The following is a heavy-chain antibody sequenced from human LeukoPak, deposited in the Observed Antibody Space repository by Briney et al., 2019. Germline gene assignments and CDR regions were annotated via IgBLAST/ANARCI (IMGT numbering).Heavy chain of an antibody. CDR1: GFTFSSYW. CDR3: ARSDSSSWKYYYYYMDV. J-gene: IGHJ6*03. CDR2: INSDGSST. D-gene: IGHD6-13*01. V-gene: IGHV3-74*01. Sequence: PGGSLRLSCAASGFTFSSYWMHWVRQAPGKGLVWVSRINSDGSSTSYADSVKGRFTISRDNAKNTLYLQMNSLRAEDTAVYYCARSDSSSWKYYYYYMDVWGKGTTVTVSS.